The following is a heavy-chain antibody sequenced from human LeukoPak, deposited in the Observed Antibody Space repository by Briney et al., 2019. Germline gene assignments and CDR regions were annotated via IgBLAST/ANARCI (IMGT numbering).Heavy chain of an antibody. J-gene: IGHJ4*02. D-gene: IGHD4-17*01. V-gene: IGHV4-59*01. CDR1: GGSISSYY. CDR3: ARVVNYYGDYVLFDY. CDR2: IYYSGST. Sequence: SETLFLTCTVSGGSISSYYWSWIRQPPGKGLEWIGYIYYSGSTNYNPSLKSRVTISVDTSKNQFSLKLSSVTAADTAVYYCARVVNYYGDYVLFDYWGQGTLVTVSS.